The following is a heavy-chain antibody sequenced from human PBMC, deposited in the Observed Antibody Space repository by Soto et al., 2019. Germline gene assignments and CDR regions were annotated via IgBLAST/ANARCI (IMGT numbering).Heavy chain of an antibody. CDR2: IYYNSNRI. V-gene: IGHV3-9*01. J-gene: IGHJ6*04. CDR1: GSSLQDYA. CDR3: GKDISPGGMDV. Sequence: EVQLVESGGGLVQPGGSLRLSCVGSGSSLQDYAMHWVQQAPGKGLEWVSGIYYNSNRIDYADSVKGRFTISRDNARNSLYLQMNSLRTEDTAFYYCGKDISPGGMDVWGRGIMVNVSS.